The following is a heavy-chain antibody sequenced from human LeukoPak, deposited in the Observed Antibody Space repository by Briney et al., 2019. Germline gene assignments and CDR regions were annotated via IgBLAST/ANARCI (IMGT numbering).Heavy chain of an antibody. CDR3: ARDLGRQNDY. Sequence: SETLSLTCTVSGGSISSGSYYWSWIRQPAGKGLEWIGRIYTSGSTNYNPSLKSRVTISVDTSKNQFSLMLSSVTAADTAVYYCARDLGRQNDYWGQGTLVTVSS. J-gene: IGHJ4*02. V-gene: IGHV4-61*02. CDR2: IYTSGST. CDR1: GGSISSGSYY.